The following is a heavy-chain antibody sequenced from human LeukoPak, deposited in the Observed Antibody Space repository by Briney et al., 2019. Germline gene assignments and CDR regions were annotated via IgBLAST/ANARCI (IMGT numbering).Heavy chain of an antibody. CDR2: ITSSSRYI. CDR3: ARVAWNYYGMDV. CDR1: GFTFISYS. J-gene: IGHJ6*02. V-gene: IGHV3-21*01. Sequence: GGSLRLSCAASGFTFISYSINWVRQAPGKGLEWVSSITSSSRYIYYADSVKGRFTISRDNPKNSLYLQMNSLRVEDTAVYYCARVAWNYYGMDVWGQGTTVTVSS.